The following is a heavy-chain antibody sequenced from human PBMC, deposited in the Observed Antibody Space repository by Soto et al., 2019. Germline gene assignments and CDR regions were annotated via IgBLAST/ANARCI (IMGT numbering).Heavy chain of an antibody. CDR3: ARGGSNDWQAAFDI. D-gene: IGHD3-9*01. V-gene: IGHV4-34*01. CDR1: GGSFSTYY. CDR2: INHSGSN. J-gene: IGHJ3*02. Sequence: QLQQWGAGLLKPSETLSLTCAVSGGSFSTYYYNWIRQSPGKGLEWIGEINHSGSNNYIPSLTCRMTMSFDPSKYQFALKPTSVTAADTAVSYCARGGSNDWQAAFDIWGQGTMVTVS.